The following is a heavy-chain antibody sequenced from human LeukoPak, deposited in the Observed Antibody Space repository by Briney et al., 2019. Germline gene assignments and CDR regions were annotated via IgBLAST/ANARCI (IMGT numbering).Heavy chain of an antibody. CDR3: ARDRQAMVRGGPSDY. CDR1: GYTFTGYY. V-gene: IGHV1-2*02. J-gene: IGHJ4*02. D-gene: IGHD3-10*01. Sequence: ASVKVSCKASGYTFTGYYMHWVRQAPGQGLEWMGWINPNSGGTNYAQKFQGRVTMTRDTSISTAYMELSRLRSDDTAVYYCARDRQAMVRGGPSDYWGQGTLVTVSS. CDR2: INPNSGGT.